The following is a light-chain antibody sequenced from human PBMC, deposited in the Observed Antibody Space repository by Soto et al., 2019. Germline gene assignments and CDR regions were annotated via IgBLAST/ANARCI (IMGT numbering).Light chain of an antibody. CDR3: QQYNTYPPWT. CDR1: QSVGIY. V-gene: IGKV1-5*01. J-gene: IGKJ1*01. Sequence: IQMTQSPSTLSASVGDRVTITCRASQSVGIYLAWYQQRPGRAPKLLIYDASALPSGVPSRFSGSGSGTEFTLTISSLQPDDFATYYCQQYNTYPPWTFGQGTKVEIK. CDR2: DAS.